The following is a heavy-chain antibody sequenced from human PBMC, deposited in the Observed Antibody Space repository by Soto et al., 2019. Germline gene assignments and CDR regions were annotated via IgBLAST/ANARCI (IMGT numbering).Heavy chain of an antibody. V-gene: IGHV4-59*08. J-gene: IGHJ5*02. D-gene: IGHD1-26*01. Sequence: SETLSLTCTVSGCSISSYYWSWIRQPPGKGLEWIGYIYYSGSTNYNPSLKSRVTISVDTSKNQFSLKLSSVTAADTAVYYCATQEVGGSYVYTFDPWGQGTLVTVSS. CDR1: GCSISSYY. CDR3: ATQEVGGSYVYTFDP. CDR2: IYYSGST.